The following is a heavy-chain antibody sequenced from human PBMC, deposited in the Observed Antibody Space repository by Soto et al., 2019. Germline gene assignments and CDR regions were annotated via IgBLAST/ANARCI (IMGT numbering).Heavy chain of an antibody. CDR3: ARHGRWHDLDI. Sequence: SXTLSLTCTVSGGCISSYYWSWIRQPPGKGLEWIGYIYYSGSTNYNPSLKSRVTISVDTSKNQFSLKLSSVTAADTAVYYCARHGRWHDLDIWGQGTMVTVSS. D-gene: IGHD1-1*01. CDR2: IYYSGST. J-gene: IGHJ3*02. CDR1: GGCISSYY. V-gene: IGHV4-59*08.